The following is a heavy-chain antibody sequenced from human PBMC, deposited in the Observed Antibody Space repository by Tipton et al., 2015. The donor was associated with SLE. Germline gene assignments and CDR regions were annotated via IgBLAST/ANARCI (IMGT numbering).Heavy chain of an antibody. CDR1: GFTFSSSW. Sequence: SLRLSCAASGFTFSSSWMSWVRQAPGKGLEWVANINHDGSEIFYVDSVKGRFTIFRDNAKYTLYLQMTSLKVEDTGVYYCARVRGFDPIWGQGTLVTVSS. V-gene: IGHV3-7*01. CDR2: INHDGSEI. CDR3: ARVRGFDPI. D-gene: IGHD3-3*01. J-gene: IGHJ4*02.